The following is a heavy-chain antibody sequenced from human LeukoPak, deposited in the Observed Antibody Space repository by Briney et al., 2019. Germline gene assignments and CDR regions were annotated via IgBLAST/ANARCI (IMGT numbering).Heavy chain of an antibody. CDR3: ARGSVTDYYYYYMDV. Sequence: GGSLRLSCAASGFTVSSNYMSWVRQAPGKGLEWVSVIYSGGSTYYADSVKGRFTISRDNSKNTLYLQMNSLRGEDTAVYYCARGSVTDYYYYYMDVWGKGTTVTVSS. J-gene: IGHJ6*03. V-gene: IGHV3-53*01. CDR1: GFTVSSNY. D-gene: IGHD4-11*01. CDR2: IYSGGST.